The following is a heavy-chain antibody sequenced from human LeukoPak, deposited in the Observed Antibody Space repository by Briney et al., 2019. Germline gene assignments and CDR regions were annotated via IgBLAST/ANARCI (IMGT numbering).Heavy chain of an antibody. CDR2: IIPMFGTT. CDR3: ARDEQLGEWFDAFEI. V-gene: IGHV1-69*05. J-gene: IGHJ3*02. D-gene: IGHD3-16*01. Sequence: SVKVSCKASGGTFSGYAISWVRQAPGQGLEWMGGIIPMFGTTNYAQRFQGRVTITTDESTSTAYMELSSLRSEDTAVYYCARDEQLGEWFDAFEIWGQGTMVTVSS. CDR1: GGTFSGYA.